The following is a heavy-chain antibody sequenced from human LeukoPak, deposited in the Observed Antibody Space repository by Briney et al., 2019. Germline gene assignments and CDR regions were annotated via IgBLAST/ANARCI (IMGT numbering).Heavy chain of an antibody. CDR1: GFTFSSYW. CDR2: IREDGSQK. V-gene: IGHV3-7*01. CDR3: ARGPTNGQAFDY. Sequence: GGSLRLSCAASGFTFSSYWMTWVRQAPGKGLEWVASIREDGSQKTAVDSVRGRFTISRDNAKNSVYLQMDSLRAEDTAVYYCARGPTNGQAFDYWGQGTLVSVSS. J-gene: IGHJ4*02. D-gene: IGHD2-8*01.